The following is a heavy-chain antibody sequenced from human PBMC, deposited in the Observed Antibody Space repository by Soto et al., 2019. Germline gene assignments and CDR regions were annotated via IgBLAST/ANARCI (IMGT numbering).Heavy chain of an antibody. V-gene: IGHV4-59*08. Sequence: SETLSLTCTVSGGSIRSYYWSWIRQPPGKGLEWIGYIYYSGSTNYNPSLKSRVTISVDTSKNQFSLKLSSVTAADTAVYYCARQVGATFHYFDYWGQGTQVTVSS. CDR2: IYYSGST. CDR1: GGSIRSYY. J-gene: IGHJ4*02. D-gene: IGHD1-26*01. CDR3: ARQVGATFHYFDY.